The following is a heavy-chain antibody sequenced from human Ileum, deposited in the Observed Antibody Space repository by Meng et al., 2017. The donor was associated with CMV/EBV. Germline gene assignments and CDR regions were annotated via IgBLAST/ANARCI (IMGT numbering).Heavy chain of an antibody. D-gene: IGHD3-3*01. CDR1: GFTFSDYY. Sequence: GSLRLSCAVSGFTFSDYYMSWIRQAPGKGPEWVSYISSSGDSRHYADSVKGRFTISRDNAKNSLYLQMNSLRAEDTAVYYCARLIFGKGDYWGQGTLVTVSS. J-gene: IGHJ4*02. CDR3: ARLIFGKGDY. V-gene: IGHV3-11*04. CDR2: ISSSGDSR.